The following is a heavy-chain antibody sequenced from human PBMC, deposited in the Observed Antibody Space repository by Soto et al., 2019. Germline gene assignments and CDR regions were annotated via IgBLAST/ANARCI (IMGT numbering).Heavy chain of an antibody. D-gene: IGHD1-26*01. CDR3: ARLKSRVGIDF. CDR2: MYYSGST. J-gene: IGHJ4*02. V-gene: IGHV4-39*01. Sequence: QLQLQESGPGLVKPSETLSLTCTVSGGSISSGSYYWGWIRQPPGKGLEWIGSMYYSGSTYYSPSLKRRGTISVDTSNNQFPLKLSAVTGADTGVYCWARLKSRVGIDFWGQGTLVTVSS. CDR1: GGSISSGSYY.